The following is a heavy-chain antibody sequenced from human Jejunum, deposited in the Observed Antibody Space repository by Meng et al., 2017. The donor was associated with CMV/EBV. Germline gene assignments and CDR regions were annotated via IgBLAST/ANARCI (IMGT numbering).Heavy chain of an antibody. J-gene: IGHJ4*02. D-gene: IGHD3-3*01. Sequence: GSCSSGLCYSSWIRQSPGRGLKWIADISNTGSTTYNPTLDSRVTVSLDTSKNQFSLNLTSVTAADTAVYYCARDGVASRPYVGIDCWGQRTLVTVSS. CDR2: ISNTGST. CDR1: GSCSSGLCY. CDR3: ARDGVASRPYVGIDC. V-gene: IGHV4-61*01.